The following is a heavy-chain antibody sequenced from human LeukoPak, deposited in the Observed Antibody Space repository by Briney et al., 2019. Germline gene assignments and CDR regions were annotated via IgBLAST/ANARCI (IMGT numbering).Heavy chain of an antibody. D-gene: IGHD2-2*01. CDR3: AKVGYCSSTSCYWRGTYYFDY. CDR2: ISDSGGST. CDR1: GFTFSSYA. Sequence: GGSLRLSCAASGFTFSSYAMSWVRQAPGKGLEWVSAISDSGGSTYYADSVKGRFTISRDNSKNTLYLQMNSLRAEDTAVYYCAKVGYCSSTSCYWRGTYYFDYWGQGTLVTVSS. V-gene: IGHV3-23*01. J-gene: IGHJ4*02.